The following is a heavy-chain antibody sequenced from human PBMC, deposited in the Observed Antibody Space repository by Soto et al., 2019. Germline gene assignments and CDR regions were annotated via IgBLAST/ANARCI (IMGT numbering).Heavy chain of an antibody. CDR1: GFTFSTYA. CDR2: ISGSGGSI. V-gene: IGHV3-23*01. J-gene: IGHJ6*02. D-gene: IGHD1-1*01. Sequence: EVPLLESGGGLVQPGGSLRLSCAASGFTFSTYAMNWVRQAPGNGLEWVSAISGSGGSIHYADSVKGRFTISRDNSMNALYLQMNSLRDEDTAVYHCVKGYWKGDVWGQGTTVTVSS. CDR3: VKGYWKGDV.